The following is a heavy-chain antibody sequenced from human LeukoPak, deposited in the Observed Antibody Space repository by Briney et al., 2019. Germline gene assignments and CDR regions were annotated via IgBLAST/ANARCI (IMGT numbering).Heavy chain of an antibody. CDR3: ARDQTTRTSGSYYYWFDP. J-gene: IGHJ5*02. V-gene: IGHV3-21*01. D-gene: IGHD1-26*01. Sequence: PGGSLRLSCAASGFTFNTYWMNWVRQAPGKGLEWVSSISASSIYINYADSVKGRFTISRDNAKNSLYLQMNSLRAEDTAVYYCARDQTTRTSGSYYYWFDPWGQGTLVTVSS. CDR2: ISASSIYI. CDR1: GFTFNTYW.